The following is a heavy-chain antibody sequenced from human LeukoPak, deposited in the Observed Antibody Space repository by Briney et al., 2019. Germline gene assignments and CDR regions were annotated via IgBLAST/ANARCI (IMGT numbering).Heavy chain of an antibody. V-gene: IGHV4-4*07. D-gene: IGHD2-2*02. Sequence: SETLSLTCTVPGGSISSYYWSWIRQPAGKGLEWIGRIYTSGSTNYNPSLKSRVTMSVDTSKNQFSLKLSSVTAADTAVYYCARDRPLYCSSTSCYKEDYYYYYMDVWGKGTTVTVSS. CDR3: ARDRPLYCSSTSCYKEDYYYYYMDV. J-gene: IGHJ6*03. CDR2: IYTSGST. CDR1: GGSISSYY.